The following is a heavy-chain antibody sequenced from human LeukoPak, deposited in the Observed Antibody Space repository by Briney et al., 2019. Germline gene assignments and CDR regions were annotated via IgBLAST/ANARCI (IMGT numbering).Heavy chain of an antibody. D-gene: IGHD2/OR15-2a*01. Sequence: KSGGSLRLSCAASGFTFSSFSMNWVHQAPGKGLEWVSSISSSSSYIYYADSVKGRFTISRDNAKNSLYLQMNSLRAEDTAVYYCAREGRIGSALDYWGQGTLVTVSS. J-gene: IGHJ4*02. CDR2: ISSSSSYI. CDR3: AREGRIGSALDY. CDR1: GFTFSSFS. V-gene: IGHV3-21*01.